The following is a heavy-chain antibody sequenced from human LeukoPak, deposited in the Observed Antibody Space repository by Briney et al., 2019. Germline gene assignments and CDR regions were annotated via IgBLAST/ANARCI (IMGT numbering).Heavy chain of an antibody. CDR2: IRFDGSNK. CDR3: AKDHRAYCGGDCVDFDY. CDR1: GFTFSSYS. D-gene: IGHD2-21*02. Sequence: PGGSLRLSCAASGFTFSSYSMSWVRQAPGKGLEWVAFIRFDGSNKYYADSVKGRFTISRDNSKNTLYLQMSSLRPEDTAVYYCAKDHRAYCGGDCVDFDYWGQGTPVTVSS. V-gene: IGHV3-30*02. J-gene: IGHJ4*02.